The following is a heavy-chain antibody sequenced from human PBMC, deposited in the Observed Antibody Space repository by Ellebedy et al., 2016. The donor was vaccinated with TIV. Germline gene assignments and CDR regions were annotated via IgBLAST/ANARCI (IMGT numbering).Heavy chain of an antibody. CDR1: GGSISNPNW. V-gene: IGHV4-4*02. CDR2: TYYSGST. Sequence: MPSETLSLTCAVSGGSISNPNWWSWVRQPPGKGLEWIGYTYYSGSTYYNPSLKSRVNVSVDTSKNQFSLKLSSVTAADTAVYYCARGKFAAAGIDYWGQGTLVTVSS. D-gene: IGHD6-13*01. CDR3: ARGKFAAAGIDY. J-gene: IGHJ4*02.